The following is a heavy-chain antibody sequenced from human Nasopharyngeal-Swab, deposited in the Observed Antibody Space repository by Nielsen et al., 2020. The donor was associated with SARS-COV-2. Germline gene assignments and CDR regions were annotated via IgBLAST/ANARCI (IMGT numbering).Heavy chain of an antibody. V-gene: IGHV3-7*03. J-gene: IGHJ1*01. Sequence: LSLTCAASGFTFISYAMSWVRQAPGKGLEWVANIKQDGSEKYYVDSVKGRFTISRDNAKNSLYLQMNSLRAEDTAVFYCARVGYNWNSGYFQHWGQGTLVTVSS. CDR2: IKQDGSEK. D-gene: IGHD1-7*01. CDR1: GFTFISYA. CDR3: ARVGYNWNSGYFQH.